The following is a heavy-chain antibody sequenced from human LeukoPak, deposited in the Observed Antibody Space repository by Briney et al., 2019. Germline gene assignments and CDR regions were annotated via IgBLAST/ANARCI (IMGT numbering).Heavy chain of an antibody. D-gene: IGHD6-19*01. Sequence: PSETLSLTCTVSGGSISSSSYYWGWIRQPPGKGLEWIGSIYYSGSTYYNPSLKSRVTISVDTSKNQFSLKLSSVTAADTAVYYCARHPWWLVLGSGFDPWGQGTLVTVSS. V-gene: IGHV4-39*01. J-gene: IGHJ5*02. CDR3: ARHPWWLVLGSGFDP. CDR2: IYYSGST. CDR1: GGSISSSSYY.